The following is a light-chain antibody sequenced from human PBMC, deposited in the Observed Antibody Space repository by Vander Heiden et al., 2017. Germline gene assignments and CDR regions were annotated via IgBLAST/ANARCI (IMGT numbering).Light chain of an antibody. CDR3: QSYDTSLSGVV. Sequence: QSVLTQPPSVSGAPAQRVPISCIGSSSNIGAGYDVHWYQQRPGTAPQLLIYRSTNRPSGVPGRFSGSKSGTSASLAITGLQAEDEADYYCQSYDTSLSGVVFGGGTKLTVL. CDR2: RST. J-gene: IGLJ2*01. V-gene: IGLV1-40*01. CDR1: SSNIGAGYD.